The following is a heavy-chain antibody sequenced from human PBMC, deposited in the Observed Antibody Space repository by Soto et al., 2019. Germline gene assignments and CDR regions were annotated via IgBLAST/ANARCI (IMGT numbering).Heavy chain of an antibody. V-gene: IGHV3-33*01. CDR1: GFTFSSYG. D-gene: IGHD6-13*01. CDR3: AREPLVAAAGFDY. Sequence: QVQLVESGGGVVQPGRSLRLSCAASGFTFSSYGMHWVRQAPGKGLEWVAVIWYDGSNKYYADSVKGRFTISRDNSKNTLYLQMNSLRAEDTAVYYCAREPLVAAAGFDYWGQGTLVTVSS. J-gene: IGHJ4*02. CDR2: IWYDGSNK.